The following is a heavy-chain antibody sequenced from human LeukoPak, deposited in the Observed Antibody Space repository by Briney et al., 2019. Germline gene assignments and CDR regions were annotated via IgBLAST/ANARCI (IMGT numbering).Heavy chain of an antibody. V-gene: IGHV3-74*01. D-gene: IGHD1-7*01. J-gene: IGHJ4*01. Sequence: LGGCLRLSCAPSGFTFGTYGMHWGRQAPGKGLVWVSYISVDGSTTTYAASVTGRFTISRDNAKITLDLQMNYLRAEDTAVYYCARGGWGTAIDYWAQGTLVTVSS. CDR3: ARGGWGTAIDY. CDR2: ISVDGSTT. CDR1: GFTFGTYG.